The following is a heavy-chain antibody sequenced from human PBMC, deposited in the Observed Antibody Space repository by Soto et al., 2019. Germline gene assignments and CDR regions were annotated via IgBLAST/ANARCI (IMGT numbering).Heavy chain of an antibody. CDR1: GGTFSSYA. J-gene: IGHJ4*02. Sequence: QVQLVQSGAEVKKPGSSVKVSCKAYGGTFSSYAISWVRQAPGQGLEWMGGIIPIFGTANYAQKFQGRVTITADESTSTAYMELSSLRSEDTAVYYCGSRLKPIVGRFDYWGQGTLVTVSS. D-gene: IGHD1-26*01. CDR3: GSRLKPIVGRFDY. CDR2: IIPIFGTA. V-gene: IGHV1-69*01.